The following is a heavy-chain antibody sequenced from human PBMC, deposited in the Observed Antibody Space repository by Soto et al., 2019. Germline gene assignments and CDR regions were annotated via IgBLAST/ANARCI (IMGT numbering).Heavy chain of an antibody. J-gene: IGHJ4*02. Sequence: SETLSLTCAFYGGSFSGYYWSRIRQPPGKGLEWIGEINHSGSTNYNPSLKSRVTISVDTSKNQFSLKLSSVTAVDTAVYYCASGVAVANFDYWGQGTLVTVS. D-gene: IGHD6-19*01. CDR3: ASGVAVANFDY. V-gene: IGHV4-34*01. CDR1: GGSFSGYY. CDR2: INHSGST.